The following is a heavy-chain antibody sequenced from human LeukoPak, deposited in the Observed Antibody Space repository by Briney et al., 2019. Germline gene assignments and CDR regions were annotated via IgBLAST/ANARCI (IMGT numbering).Heavy chain of an antibody. J-gene: IGHJ6*02. CDR3: AGIPPGVFGVVPWYGMDV. V-gene: IGHV1-8*01. CDR2: MNPNSGNT. D-gene: IGHD3-3*01. CDR1: GYTFTSYD. Sequence: ASVKVSCKASGYTFTSYDINWVRQATGQGLEWMGWMNPNSGNTGYAQKFQGRVTMTRNTSISTAYMELSSLRSEDTAVYYCAGIPPGVFGVVPWYGMDVWGQGTTVTVSS.